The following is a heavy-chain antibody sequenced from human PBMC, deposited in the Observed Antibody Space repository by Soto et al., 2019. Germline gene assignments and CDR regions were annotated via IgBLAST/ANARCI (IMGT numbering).Heavy chain of an antibody. J-gene: IGHJ6*02. CDR2: FSGSGGST. D-gene: IGHD2-15*01. Sequence: EVQLLESGGGLVQPGGSLRLSCAASGFTFSSYAMSWVRQAPGTGLEWVSGFSGSGGSTYYADSVKGRFTISRDNSKNTLYLQMNSLRAEDTAVYYCAKASSDGYYYYGMDVWGQGTTVTVSS. CDR1: GFTFSSYA. CDR3: AKASSDGYYYYGMDV. V-gene: IGHV3-23*01.